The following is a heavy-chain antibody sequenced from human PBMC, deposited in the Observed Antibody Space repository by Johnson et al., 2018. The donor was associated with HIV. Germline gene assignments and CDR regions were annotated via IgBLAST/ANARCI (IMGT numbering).Heavy chain of an antibody. CDR1: GFTFDDYA. V-gene: IGHV3-30*02. CDR3: AKDSGITMIVPDAFDI. J-gene: IGHJ3*02. D-gene: IGHD3-22*01. CDR2: IRYDGSNK. Sequence: QVQLVESGGGLVQPGRSLRLSCAASGFTFDDYAMHWVRQAPGKGLEWVAFIRYDGSNKYYADSVKGRFTISRDNSKNTLYLQMNSLGAEDTAVYYCAKDSGITMIVPDAFDIWGQGTVVTVSS.